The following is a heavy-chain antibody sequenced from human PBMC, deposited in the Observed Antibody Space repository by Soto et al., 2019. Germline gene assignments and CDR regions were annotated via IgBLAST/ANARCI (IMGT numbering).Heavy chain of an antibody. CDR1: GFTFSDYA. V-gene: IGHV3-30*18. CDR2: VSHDGRNT. Sequence: VQLVESGGGVVQPGRSLRLSCAASGFTFSDYAMHWVRQAPGKGLEWVAVVSHDGRNTHYADSVKGRFTISRDSSKNTVSVEMTSLRAEDTAVYYCAKGGRQWLVTSDFNYWGQGALVAVS. D-gene: IGHD6-19*01. J-gene: IGHJ4*02. CDR3: AKGGRQWLVTSDFNY.